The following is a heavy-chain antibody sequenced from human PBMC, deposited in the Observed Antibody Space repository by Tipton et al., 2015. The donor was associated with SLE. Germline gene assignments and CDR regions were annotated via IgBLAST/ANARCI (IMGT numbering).Heavy chain of an antibody. CDR1: GGSVSSNY. CDR2: IYYSGST. Sequence: TLSLTCTVSGGSVSSNYWSWIRQPPGKGLEWIGYIYYSGSTNYNPSLKSRVTISVDTAKNQFSLKLTSVTAADTAVYYCARVGYSSSWYADYWGQGTLVTVSS. J-gene: IGHJ4*02. CDR3: ARVGYSSSWYADY. V-gene: IGHV4-59*08. D-gene: IGHD6-13*01.